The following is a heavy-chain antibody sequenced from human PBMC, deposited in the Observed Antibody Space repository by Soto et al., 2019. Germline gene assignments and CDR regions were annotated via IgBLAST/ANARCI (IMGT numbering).Heavy chain of an antibody. CDR3: ARDPTGGYYYDSSGYYGAEYFQH. J-gene: IGHJ1*01. Sequence: QVQLVESGGVVVQPGRSLRLSCAASGFTFSSYAMHWVRQAPGKGLEWVAVISYDGSNKYYADSVKGRFTISRDNSKNTLYLQMNSLRAEDTAVYYCARDPTGGYYYDSSGYYGAEYFQHWGQGTLVTVSS. CDR1: GFTFSSYA. CDR2: ISYDGSNK. V-gene: IGHV3-30-3*01. D-gene: IGHD3-22*01.